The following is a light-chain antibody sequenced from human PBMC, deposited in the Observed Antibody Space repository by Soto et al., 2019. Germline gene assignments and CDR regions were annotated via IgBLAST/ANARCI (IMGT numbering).Light chain of an antibody. CDR2: GDT. Sequence: QSVLTQPPSVSGAPGQRGTISCTGSSSNIGAGYDVHWFQHLPGAAPKLLMSGDTSRPSGVPDRFSGSKSGTSASLAVTGLQAEDEADYYCLSYDSSLSGYVFGTGTKLTVL. CDR3: LSYDSSLSGYV. J-gene: IGLJ1*01. V-gene: IGLV1-40*01. CDR1: SSNIGAGYD.